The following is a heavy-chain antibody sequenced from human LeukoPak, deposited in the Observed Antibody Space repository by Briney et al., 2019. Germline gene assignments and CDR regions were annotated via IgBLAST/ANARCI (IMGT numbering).Heavy chain of an antibody. CDR1: GYTFTGYG. Sequence: GASVKVSCKASGYTFTGYGISWVRQAPGQGLEWMGWISAYNGNTHYAQKLQGRVTMTTDTSTSTSYMELRSLRSDDTAIYYCARGLGSSLTPSWFDPWGQGTLVTVSS. J-gene: IGHJ5*02. V-gene: IGHV1-18*01. CDR2: ISAYNGNT. CDR3: ARGLGSSLTPSWFDP. D-gene: IGHD6-13*01.